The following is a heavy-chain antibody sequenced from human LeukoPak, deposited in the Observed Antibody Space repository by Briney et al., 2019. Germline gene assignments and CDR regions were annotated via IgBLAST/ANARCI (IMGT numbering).Heavy chain of an antibody. V-gene: IGHV3-21*01. CDR2: ISSSYI. J-gene: IGHJ4*02. CDR1: GFTFSSYS. D-gene: IGHD2-21*02. Sequence: PGGSLRLSCAASGFTFSSYSMNWVRQAPGKGLEWVSSISSSYIYYSDSVKGRFTISRDNAKNSLYLQMNSLRAEDTAVYYCARDLCGGDCYPTFDYWGQGTLVTVSS. CDR3: ARDLCGGDCYPTFDY.